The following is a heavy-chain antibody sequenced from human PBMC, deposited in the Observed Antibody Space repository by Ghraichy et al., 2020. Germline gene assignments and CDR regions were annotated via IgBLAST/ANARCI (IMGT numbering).Heavy chain of an antibody. V-gene: IGHV3-48*02. CDR1: GFTFSSYS. Sequence: GESLNISCAASGFTFSSYSMNWVRQAPGKGLEWVSYISSSSSTIYYADSVKGRFTISRDNAKNSLYLQMNSLRDEDTAVYYCARDHNYYYYGMDVWGQGTTVTVSS. CDR3: ARDHNYYYYGMDV. CDR2: ISSSSSTI. J-gene: IGHJ6*02.